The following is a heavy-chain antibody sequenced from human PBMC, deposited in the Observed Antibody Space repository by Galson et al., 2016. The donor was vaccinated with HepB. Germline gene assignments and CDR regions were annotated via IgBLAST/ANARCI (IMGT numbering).Heavy chain of an antibody. CDR3: AKGQTSTRYGMDV. D-gene: IGHD2-2*01. V-gene: IGHV3-9*01. Sequence: SLRLPCAASGFTFKDYAMHWVRQAPGTGLEWVSGIGWNRGNIGYADSVKGRFTVSRDNAKKSLYLQMDSLRAEDTALYYCAKGQTSTRYGMDVWGKGTTVTVSS. CDR1: GFTFKDYA. J-gene: IGHJ6*04. CDR2: IGWNRGNI.